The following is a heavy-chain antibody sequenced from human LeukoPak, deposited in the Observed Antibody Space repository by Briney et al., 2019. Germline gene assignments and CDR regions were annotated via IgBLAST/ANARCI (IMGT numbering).Heavy chain of an antibody. D-gene: IGHD5-12*01. J-gene: IGHJ4*02. Sequence: GGSLRLSCAAPGFTFSSRWMHWVRQAPGKGLVWVSRINSDGSSTSYADSVKGRFTISRDNAKNTLYPQMNSLRAEDTAVYYCARSGYSGYLGFDYWGQGTLVTVSS. V-gene: IGHV3-74*01. CDR3: ARSGYSGYLGFDY. CDR1: GFTFSSRW. CDR2: INSDGSST.